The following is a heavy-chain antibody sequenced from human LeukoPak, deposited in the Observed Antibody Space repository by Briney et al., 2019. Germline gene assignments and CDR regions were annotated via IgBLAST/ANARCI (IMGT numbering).Heavy chain of an antibody. J-gene: IGHJ3*02. D-gene: IGHD6-19*01. Sequence: PSETLSLTCAVYGGSFSGYYWSWIRQPPGKGLEWIGEINHSGSTNYNPSLKSRVTISVDTSKNQFSLKLSSVTAADTAVYYCARQPPRYSSVGVAAFDIWGQGTVVTVSS. CDR2: INHSGST. CDR1: GGSFSGYY. CDR3: ARQPPRYSSVGVAAFDI. V-gene: IGHV4-34*01.